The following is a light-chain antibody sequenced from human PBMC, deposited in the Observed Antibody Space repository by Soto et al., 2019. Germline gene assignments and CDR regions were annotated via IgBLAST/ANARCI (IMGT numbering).Light chain of an antibody. CDR2: EVS. Sequence: QSALTQPASMSGSPGQSITISCTGTSSDIGTYNYVSWYQQHPGKVPKLMIYEVSNRPSGVSNRFSGSKSGNAASLTISGLQAEDEADYYCSSYVSSRTYVFGTGTKLTVL. V-gene: IGLV2-14*01. CDR3: SSYVSSRTYV. CDR1: SSDIGTYNY. J-gene: IGLJ1*01.